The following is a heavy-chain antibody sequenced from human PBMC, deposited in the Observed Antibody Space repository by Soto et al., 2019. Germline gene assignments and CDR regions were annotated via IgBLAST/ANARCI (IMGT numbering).Heavy chain of an antibody. CDR1: GYSLANQA. J-gene: IGHJ6*02. V-gene: IGHV1-18*01. CDR3: AREYDGSAYFYPLGDVMDV. D-gene: IGHD3-10*01. Sequence: QVQLVQSGTEVKKPGASVKVSCKTSGYSLANQAINWVRQAPGQGLEWVGGISGRSGNSNYAETVRGRVTLTTDTSTVTAYMELRALTTDDTAVYYCAREYDGSAYFYPLGDVMDVWGQVTTVTVSS. CDR2: ISGRSGNS.